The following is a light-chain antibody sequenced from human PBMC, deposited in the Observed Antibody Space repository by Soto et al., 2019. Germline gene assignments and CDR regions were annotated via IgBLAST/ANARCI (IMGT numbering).Light chain of an antibody. J-gene: IGLJ3*02. V-gene: IGLV2-14*01. CDR3: SSYTSSSTRV. Sequence: QSVLTQPASVSGSPGQSITISFTGTSSDVGGYNYVSWYKKHPGKAPKLMIYEVSNRPSGVSNRFSGSKSGNTASLTISGLQDEDEADYYCSSYTSSSTRVFGGGTKLTVL. CDR1: SSDVGGYNY. CDR2: EVS.